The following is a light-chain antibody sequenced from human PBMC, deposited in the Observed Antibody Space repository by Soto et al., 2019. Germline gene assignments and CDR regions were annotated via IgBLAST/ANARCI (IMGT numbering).Light chain of an antibody. CDR3: CSCVSGSPFDVL. J-gene: IGLJ3*02. CDR2: EST. CDR1: GSAIVNYNL. Sequence: QSVLTQPASVSGSPGQSITISCTGTGSAIVNYNLVSWYQQPPGQAPRLVIYESTKRPSGVSDRFSASKSGNTASLTISGLQAEDEADYYCCSCVSGSPFDVLFGGGTKLTVL. V-gene: IGLV2-23*01.